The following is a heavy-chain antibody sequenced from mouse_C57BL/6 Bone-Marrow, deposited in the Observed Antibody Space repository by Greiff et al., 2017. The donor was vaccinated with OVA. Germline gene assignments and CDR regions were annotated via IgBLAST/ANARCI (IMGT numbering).Heavy chain of an antibody. CDR3: TADYDYEYWYFDV. CDR1: GFTFSNYW. V-gene: IGHV6-3*01. Sequence: EVQRVESGGGLVQPGGSMKLSCVASGFTFSNYWMNWVRQSPEKGLEWVAQIRLKSDNYATHYAESVKGRFTISRDDSKSSVYLQMNNLRAEDTGIYYCTADYDYEYWYFDVWGTGTTVTVSS. D-gene: IGHD2-4*01. J-gene: IGHJ1*03. CDR2: IRLKSDNYAT.